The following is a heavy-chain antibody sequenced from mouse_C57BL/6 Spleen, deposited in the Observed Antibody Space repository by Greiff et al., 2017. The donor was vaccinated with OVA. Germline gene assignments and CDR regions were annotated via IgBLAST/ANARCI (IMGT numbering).Heavy chain of an antibody. D-gene: IGHD1-1*01. J-gene: IGHJ2*01. CDR3: TTDTTVVATGGYFDY. V-gene: IGHV14-4*01. CDR2: IDPENGDT. Sequence: VHVKQSGAELVRPGASVKLSCTASGFNIKDDYMHWVKQRPEQGLEWIGWIDPENGDTEYASKFQGKATITADTSSNTAYLQLSSLTSEDTAVYYCTTDTTVVATGGYFDYWGQGTTLTVSS. CDR1: GFNIKDDY.